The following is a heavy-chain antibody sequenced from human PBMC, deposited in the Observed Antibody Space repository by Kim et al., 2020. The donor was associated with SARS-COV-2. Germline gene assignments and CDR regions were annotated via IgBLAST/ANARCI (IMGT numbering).Heavy chain of an antibody. J-gene: IGHJ5*02. Sequence: SETLSLTCAVYGGSFSGYYWSWIRQSPGKGLEWIGEINHSGSTNYNPSLKSRVTISVDTSKKHFSLKLSSVTAADTAVYYCARGTGYSATWPPKNNRFDP. CDR3: ARGTGYSATWPPKNNRFDP. D-gene: IGHD6-13*01. V-gene: IGHV4-34*01. CDR1: GGSFSGYY. CDR2: INHSGST.